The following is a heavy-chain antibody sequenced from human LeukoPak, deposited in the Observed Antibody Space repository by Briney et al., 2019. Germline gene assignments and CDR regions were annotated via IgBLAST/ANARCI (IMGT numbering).Heavy chain of an antibody. CDR2: INPNSGGT. CDR1: GYTFTGYY. D-gene: IGHD3-10*01. J-gene: IGHJ4*02. CDR3: AKDYGGPSWFGGIDS. Sequence: ASVKVSCKASGYTFTGYYMHWVRQAPGQGLEWMGWINPNSGGTNYAQKFQGRVTMTRGTSISTDYMELSRLRSDDTAVYYCAKDYGGPSWFGGIDSWGQGTQVTVSS. V-gene: IGHV1-2*02.